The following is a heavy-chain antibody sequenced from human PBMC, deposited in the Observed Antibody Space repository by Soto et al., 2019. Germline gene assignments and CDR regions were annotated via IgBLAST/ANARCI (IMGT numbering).Heavy chain of an antibody. CDR1: GGSISSSIYY. Sequence: ETLSLTCTVSGGSISSSIYYWGWVRQPPGKGLEWVAVIYSGGSTYYADSVKGRFTISRHNSKNTLYLQMNSLRAEDTAVYYCARDRGDLYYYYYGMDVWGQGTTVTVSS. J-gene: IGHJ6*02. CDR3: ARDRGDLYYYYYGMDV. V-gene: IGHV3-53*04. D-gene: IGHD3-10*01. CDR2: IYSGGST.